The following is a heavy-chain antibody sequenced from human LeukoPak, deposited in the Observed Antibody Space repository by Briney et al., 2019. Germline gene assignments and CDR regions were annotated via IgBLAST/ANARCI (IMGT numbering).Heavy chain of an antibody. J-gene: IGHJ4*02. Sequence: SETLSLTCTVSGGSISSGGYYWSWIRQPPGKGLEWIGYIYHSGSTYYNPSLKSRVTISVDRSKNQFSLKLSSVTAADTAVYYCARWDYCSSTSCYEAFIYWGQGALVTVSS. CDR2: IYHSGST. V-gene: IGHV4-30-2*01. CDR1: GGSISSGGYY. D-gene: IGHD2-2*01. CDR3: ARWDYCSSTSCYEAFIY.